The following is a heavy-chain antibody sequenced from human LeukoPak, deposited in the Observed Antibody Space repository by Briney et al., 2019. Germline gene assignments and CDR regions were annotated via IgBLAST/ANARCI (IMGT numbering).Heavy chain of an antibody. Sequence: SQTLSLTCTVSGGSISSGSYYWSWIRQPAGKGLEWIGRIYTSGSTNYNPSLKSRVTMSVDTSKNQFSLKLSSVTAADTAVYYCARAAARLSLYYFDYWGQGTLVTVSS. CDR3: ARAAARLSLYYFDY. CDR2: IYTSGST. CDR1: GGSISSGSYY. J-gene: IGHJ4*02. D-gene: IGHD6-6*01. V-gene: IGHV4-61*02.